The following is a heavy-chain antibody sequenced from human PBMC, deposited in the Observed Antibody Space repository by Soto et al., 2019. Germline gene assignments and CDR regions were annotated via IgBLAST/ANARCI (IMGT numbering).Heavy chain of an antibody. CDR1: GYSISGGYY. CDR2: IYHSGST. D-gene: IGHD3-3*01. Sequence: SETLSLTCAVSGYSISGGYYWGWIRQPPGKGLEWIGSIYHSGSTYYNPSLKSRVTISVDTSKNQFSLKLSSVTAADTAVYYCARDTDFFGKGFDPWGQGTLVTVS. J-gene: IGHJ5*02. V-gene: IGHV4-38-2*02. CDR3: ARDTDFFGKGFDP.